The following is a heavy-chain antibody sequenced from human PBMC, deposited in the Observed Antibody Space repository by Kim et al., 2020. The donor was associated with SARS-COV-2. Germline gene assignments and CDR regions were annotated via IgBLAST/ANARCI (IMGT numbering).Heavy chain of an antibody. CDR3: ARAKATRIAAAGTFDY. J-gene: IGHJ4*02. CDR1: GGSISSSSYY. Sequence: SETLSLTCTVSGGSISSSSYYWGWIRQPPGKGLEWIGSIYYSGSTYYNPSLKSRVTISVDTSKNQFSLKLSSVTAADTAVYYCARAKATRIAAAGTFDYWGQGTLVTVSS. CDR2: IYYSGST. D-gene: IGHD6-13*01. V-gene: IGHV4-39*07.